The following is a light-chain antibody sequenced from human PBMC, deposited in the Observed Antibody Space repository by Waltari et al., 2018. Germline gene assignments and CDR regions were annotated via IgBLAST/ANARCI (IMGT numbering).Light chain of an antibody. CDR3: QQYGSSPRGT. Sequence: EIVLTQSPGTLSLSPGERATLSCRASQSVSSSYLAWYQQKPGQAPRLLLYGASSSATGIPDRFSGGGSGTDFTLTISRLEPEDFAVYYCQQYGSSPRGTFGQGTKLEI. J-gene: IGKJ2*02. V-gene: IGKV3-20*01. CDR1: QSVSSSY. CDR2: GAS.